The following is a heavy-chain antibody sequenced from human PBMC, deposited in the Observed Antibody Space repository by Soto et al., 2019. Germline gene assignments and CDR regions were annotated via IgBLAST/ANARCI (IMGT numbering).Heavy chain of an antibody. D-gene: IGHD6-13*01. J-gene: IGHJ5*02. CDR2: IIPIFGTA. Sequence: SVKVSCKASGGTFSSYAISWVRQAPGQGLEWMGGIIPIFGTADYAQKFHGRVTITADESTSTAYMELSSLRSEDTAVYYCARIGIAAAGKDDWFDPWGQGTLVTVSS. V-gene: IGHV1-69*13. CDR1: GGTFSSYA. CDR3: ARIGIAAAGKDDWFDP.